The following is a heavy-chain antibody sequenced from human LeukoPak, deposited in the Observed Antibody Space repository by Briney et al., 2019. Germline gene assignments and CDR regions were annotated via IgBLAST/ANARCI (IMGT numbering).Heavy chain of an antibody. V-gene: IGHV3-21*01. J-gene: IGHJ4*02. Sequence: PGGSLRLSCAASGFTVSSNYMSWVRQAPGKGLEWVSSISGSSSYIYYADSVKGRFTISRDNAKNSLYLQMNSLRAEDTAVYYCARLLDSTGYYHFDYWGQGTLVTVSS. CDR1: GFTVSSNY. CDR2: ISGSSSYI. D-gene: IGHD3-22*01. CDR3: ARLLDSTGYYHFDY.